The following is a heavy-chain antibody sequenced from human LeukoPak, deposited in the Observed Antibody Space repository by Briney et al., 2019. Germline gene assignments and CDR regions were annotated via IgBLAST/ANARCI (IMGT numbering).Heavy chain of an antibody. Sequence: GGSLRLSCEASGFTFSSHSMNWVRQAPGKGLEWVSYISSSNIIIHYADSVKGRFTISRDDAENSLYLQMNSLRAEDTAVYYCTKVPRQHDNWFDPWGQGTLVTVSS. D-gene: IGHD6-13*01. CDR1: GFTFSSHS. J-gene: IGHJ5*02. CDR2: ISSSNIII. CDR3: TKVPRQHDNWFDP. V-gene: IGHV3-48*01.